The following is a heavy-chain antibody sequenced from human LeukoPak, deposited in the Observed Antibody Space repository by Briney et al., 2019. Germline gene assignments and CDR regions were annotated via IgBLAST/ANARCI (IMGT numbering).Heavy chain of an antibody. V-gene: IGHV1-18*01. D-gene: IGHD2-15*01. J-gene: IGHJ4*02. CDR2: ISAYNGNT. CDR1: GYSFNSYG. CDR3: AREGVCCSGGSCYVCGFDY. Sequence: GASVKVSCKASGYSFNSYGITWVRQAPGQGLEWMGWISAYNGNTNYAQKLQGRVTMTTDTSTSTAYMELRSLRSDDTAVYYCAREGVCCSGGSCYVCGFDYWGQGTLVTVSS.